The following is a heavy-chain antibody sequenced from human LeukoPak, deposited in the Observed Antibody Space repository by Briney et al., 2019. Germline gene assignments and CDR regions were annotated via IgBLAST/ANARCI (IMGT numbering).Heavy chain of an antibody. CDR1: GFTFSNAW. D-gene: IGHD3-22*01. J-gene: IGHJ6*03. CDR3: TTETYYYDSSGYYFYYYYYMDV. CDR2: IKSKTDGGTT. Sequence: GGSLRLSCAASGFTFSNAWMSWVRQAPGKGLEWVGRIKSKTDGGTTDYAAPVKGRFTISRDDSKNTLYLQMNSLKTEDTAVYYCTTETYYYDSSGYYFYYYYYMDVWGKGTTVTVSS. V-gene: IGHV3-15*01.